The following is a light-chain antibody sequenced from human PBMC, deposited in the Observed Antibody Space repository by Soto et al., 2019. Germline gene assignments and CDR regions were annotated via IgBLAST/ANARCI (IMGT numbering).Light chain of an antibody. CDR2: DAS. V-gene: IGKV1-5*01. CDR3: QQYNSYWT. Sequence: QXTXAXCTLGASXGDGVTVTCRASQSISTWLAWYQQKPGKAPKLLIYDASSLESGVPSRLSGSGSGTEFTLTISSLQPDDFATYYCQQYNSYWTFGQGTKVDVK. J-gene: IGKJ1*01. CDR1: QSISTW.